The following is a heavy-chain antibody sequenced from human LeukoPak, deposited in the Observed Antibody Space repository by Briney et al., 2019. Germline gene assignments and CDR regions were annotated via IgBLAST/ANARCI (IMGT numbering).Heavy chain of an antibody. Sequence: SETLSLTCAVYGGSFSGYYWSWIRQPPGKGLEWIGEINHSGSTNCNPSLKSRVTISVDTSKNQFSLKLSSVTAADTAVYYCARARTLQYYYGSGSYSGWFDPWGQGTLVTVSS. CDR2: INHSGST. D-gene: IGHD3-10*01. CDR1: GGSFSGYY. V-gene: IGHV4-34*01. J-gene: IGHJ5*02. CDR3: ARARTLQYYYGSGSYSGWFDP.